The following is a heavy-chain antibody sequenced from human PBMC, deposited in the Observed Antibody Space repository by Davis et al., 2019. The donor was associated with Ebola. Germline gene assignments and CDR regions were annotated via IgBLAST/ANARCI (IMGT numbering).Heavy chain of an antibody. CDR1: GFTFSSYS. J-gene: IGHJ4*02. D-gene: IGHD4-17*01. Sequence: GESLKISCAASGFTFSSYSMNWVRQAPGKGLEWVSYISSSSSTIYYADSVKGRFTISRDNAKNSLYLQMNSLRDEDTAVYYCTKDFDYVNGYWGQGTLVTVSS. CDR2: ISSSSSTI. CDR3: TKDFDYVNGY. V-gene: IGHV3-48*02.